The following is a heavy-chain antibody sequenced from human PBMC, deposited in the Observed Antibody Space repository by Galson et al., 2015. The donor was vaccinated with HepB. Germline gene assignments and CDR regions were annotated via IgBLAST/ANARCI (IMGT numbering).Heavy chain of an antibody. CDR3: ASEGELESFSFDI. CDR2: IYYSGST. CDR1: GGSISSYY. D-gene: IGHD1-26*01. V-gene: IGHV4-59*01. Sequence: ETLSLTCTVSGGSISSYYWSWIRQPPGKGLEWIGYIYYSGSTNYNPSLKSRVTISVDTSKNQFSLKLSSVTAADTAVYYCASEGELESFSFDIWGQGTMVTVSS. J-gene: IGHJ3*02.